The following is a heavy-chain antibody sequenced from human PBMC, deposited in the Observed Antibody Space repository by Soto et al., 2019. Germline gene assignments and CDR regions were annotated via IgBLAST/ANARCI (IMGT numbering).Heavy chain of an antibody. CDR2: IYSGGST. CDR3: ASASTAAGYYYYGMDV. V-gene: IGHV3-53*01. Sequence: PGGSVRLSCAASGFTVSSNYMSWVRQAPGKGLEWVSVIYSGGSTYYADSVKGRFTISRDNSKNTLYLQMNSLRAEDTAVYYCASASTAAGYYYYGMDVWGQGTTVTVSS. CDR1: GFTVSSNY. D-gene: IGHD6-13*01. J-gene: IGHJ6*02.